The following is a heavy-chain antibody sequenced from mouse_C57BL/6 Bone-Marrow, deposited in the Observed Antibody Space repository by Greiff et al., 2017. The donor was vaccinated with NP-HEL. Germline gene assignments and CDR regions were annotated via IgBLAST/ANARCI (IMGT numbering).Heavy chain of an antibody. CDR2: INPYNGGT. J-gene: IGHJ4*01. CDR1: GYTFTDYY. D-gene: IGHD5-5*01. CDR3: ARFDYVPAMDY. V-gene: IGHV1-19*01. Sequence: EVQLQQSGPVLVKPGASVKMSCKASGYTFTDYYMNWVKQSHGKSLEWIGVINPYNGGTSYNQKFKGKATLTVDKSSSTAYMELNSLTSEDSAVYYCARFDYVPAMDYGGQGTSVTVSS.